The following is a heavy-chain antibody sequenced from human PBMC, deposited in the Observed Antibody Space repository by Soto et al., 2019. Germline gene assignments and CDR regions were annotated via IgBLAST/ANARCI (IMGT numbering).Heavy chain of an antibody. CDR1: GDTFTSYY. CDR2: INPSGGST. CDR3: AREAVAGTFSRWYYYYMDV. J-gene: IGHJ6*03. Sequence: ASVKVSCKASGDTFTSYYMHWVRQAPGQGLEWMGIINPSGGSTSYAQKFQGRVTMTRDTSTSTVYMELSSLRSEDTAVYYCAREAVAGTFSRWYYYYMDVWGKGTTVTVSS. D-gene: IGHD6-19*01. V-gene: IGHV1-46*03.